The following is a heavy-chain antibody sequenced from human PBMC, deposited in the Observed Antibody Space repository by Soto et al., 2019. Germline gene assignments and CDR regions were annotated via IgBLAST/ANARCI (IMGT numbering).Heavy chain of an antibody. Sequence: QVQLVQSGAEVKKPGSSVKVSCKASGGTFSNYAINWVRQAPGQGLEWMGGIIPIFGTANYAQKFQGRVTITADESTSTAYLDLSSLRSEDTGVYYCARPVEMATISRSYLFYWGQGTLVTVSS. V-gene: IGHV1-69*01. J-gene: IGHJ4*02. CDR2: IIPIFGTA. D-gene: IGHD5-12*01. CDR1: GGTFSNYA. CDR3: ARPVEMATISRSYLFY.